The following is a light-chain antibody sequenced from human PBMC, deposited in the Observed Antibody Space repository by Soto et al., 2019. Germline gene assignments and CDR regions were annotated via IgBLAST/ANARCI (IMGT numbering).Light chain of an antibody. CDR1: QSVSSSY. Sequence: EIVLTQSPGTLSLSPGERATLSCRASQSVSSSYLAWYQQKPGQAPRLLIYGASSRATGIPDRFSGSGSGTDFTLTISRLEPEDFAVYYCQQYRSPPYTFGQGTKLEIK. J-gene: IGKJ2*01. CDR2: GAS. V-gene: IGKV3-20*01. CDR3: QQYRSPPYT.